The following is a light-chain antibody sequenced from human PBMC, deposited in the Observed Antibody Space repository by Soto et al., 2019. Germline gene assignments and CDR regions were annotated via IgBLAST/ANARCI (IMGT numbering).Light chain of an antibody. J-gene: IGLJ1*01. Sequence: QSVLTQPASVSGSPGQSGTISCTETSSDVGAYKYVSWYQQHPDKAPTLMIYEVSNRPSGVSNRFSGSKSGNTASLTISGLQADDEADYYCNSYAGDIIRFVFGTGTKVTVL. CDR2: EVS. CDR1: SSDVGAYKY. CDR3: NSYAGDIIRFV. V-gene: IGLV2-14*01.